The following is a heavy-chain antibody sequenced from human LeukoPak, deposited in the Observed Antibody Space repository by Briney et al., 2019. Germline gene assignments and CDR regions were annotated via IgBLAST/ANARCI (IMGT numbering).Heavy chain of an antibody. CDR2: ISGSGGST. J-gene: IGHJ3*02. V-gene: IGHV3-23*01. CDR1: GFTFSSYS. CDR3: AKGTAVVIPFEAFDI. D-gene: IGHD3-22*01. Sequence: GGSLRLSCAASGFTFSSYSMNWVRQAPGKGLEWVSAISGSGGSTYYADSVKGRFTISRDNSKNTLYLQMNSLRAEDTAVYYCAKGTAVVIPFEAFDIWGQGTMVTVSS.